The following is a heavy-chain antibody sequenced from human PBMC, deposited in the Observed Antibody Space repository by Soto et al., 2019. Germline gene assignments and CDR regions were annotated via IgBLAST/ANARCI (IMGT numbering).Heavy chain of an antibody. Sequence: PSETLSLTCAVYGGSFSGYYWSWIRQPPGKGLEWIGEINHSGSTNYNPSLKSRVTISVDTSKNQFSLKLSSVTAADTAVYYCARVDCSSASCYVAYYYGMDVWGQGTTVTVSS. V-gene: IGHV4-34*01. D-gene: IGHD2-2*01. CDR2: INHSGST. J-gene: IGHJ6*02. CDR1: GGSFSGYY. CDR3: ARVDCSSASCYVAYYYGMDV.